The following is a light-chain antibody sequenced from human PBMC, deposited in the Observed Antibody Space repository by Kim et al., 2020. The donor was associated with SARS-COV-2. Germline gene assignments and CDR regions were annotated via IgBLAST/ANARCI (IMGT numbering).Light chain of an antibody. Sequence: EIVLTQSPATLPLSPGERATLSCRASQSVSSYLAWYQQKPGQAPRLLIYDASNRATGIPARFSGSGSGTDFTLTISSLEPEDFAVYYCQQRSNWVYSFGQGTKLEI. J-gene: IGKJ2*03. CDR1: QSVSSY. V-gene: IGKV3-11*01. CDR3: QQRSNWVYS. CDR2: DAS.